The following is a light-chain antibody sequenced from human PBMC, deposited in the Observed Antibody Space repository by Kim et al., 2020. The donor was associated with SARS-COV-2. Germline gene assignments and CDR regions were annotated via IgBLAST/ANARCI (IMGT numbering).Light chain of an antibody. J-gene: IGLJ2*01. CDR1: SNDVGGYNY. V-gene: IGLV2-14*03. CDR2: DVS. CDR3: SSYTRSSTRV. Sequence: HTITIPCTGTSNDVGGYNYVSWDQQHPGKAPKRVIYDVSHRPSGVSNRFSGSKSGNTASLTISGLQAEDEADYYCSSYTRSSTRVFGGGTQLTVL.